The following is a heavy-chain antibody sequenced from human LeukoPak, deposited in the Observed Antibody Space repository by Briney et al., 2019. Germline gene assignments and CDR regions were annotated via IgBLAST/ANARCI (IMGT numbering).Heavy chain of an antibody. CDR2: ISGSGGST. CDR3: ARHVVAVGFDY. J-gene: IGHJ4*02. D-gene: IGHD3-22*01. V-gene: IGHV3-23*01. Sequence: GGSLRLSCAASGFTFSSFAMSWVRQAPGKGLEWVSAISGSGGSTYYADSVKGRFTISRDNAKNSLYLQMNSLRAEDTAVYYCARHVVAVGFDYWGQGTLVTVSS. CDR1: GFTFSSFA.